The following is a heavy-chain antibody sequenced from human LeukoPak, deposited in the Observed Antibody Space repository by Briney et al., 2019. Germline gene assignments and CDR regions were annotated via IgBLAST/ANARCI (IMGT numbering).Heavy chain of an antibody. CDR1: GFTFSSYS. Sequence: PGRSLRLSCAASGFTFSSYSMNWVRQAPGKGLEWVSYISSSSSTIYYADSVKGRFTISRDNAKNSLYLQMNSLRAEDTAVYYCARENCSSTSCYLPYYYGMDVWGRGTTVTVSS. CDR3: ARENCSSTSCYLPYYYGMDV. J-gene: IGHJ6*02. V-gene: IGHV3-48*01. D-gene: IGHD2-2*01. CDR2: ISSSSSTI.